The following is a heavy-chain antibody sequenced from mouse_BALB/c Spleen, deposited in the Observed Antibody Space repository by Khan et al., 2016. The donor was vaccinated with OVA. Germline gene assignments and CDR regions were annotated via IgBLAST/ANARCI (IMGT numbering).Heavy chain of an antibody. J-gene: IGHJ2*01. CDR2: ISYSGRT. CDR1: GYSITSDYA. D-gene: IGHD1-1*01. V-gene: IGHV3-2*02. Sequence: EVKLLESGPGLVNPSQSLSLTCTVTGYSITSDYAWNWIRQFPGNKLEWMGYISYSGRTNYNPSLKSRISITRDTSKNQVFLQLNSVTTEYTATYFCTRSGTITTVVATDFDYWGQGTTLTVSS. CDR3: TRSGTITTVVATDFDY.